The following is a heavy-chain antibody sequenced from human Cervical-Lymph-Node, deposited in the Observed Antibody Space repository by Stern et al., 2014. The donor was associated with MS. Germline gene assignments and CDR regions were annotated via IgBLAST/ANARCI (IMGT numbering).Heavy chain of an antibody. CDR1: GFTFDDYA. CDR3: AKDMEQLGYYYYYGMDV. V-gene: IGHV3-9*01. J-gene: IGHJ6*02. Sequence: VQLVESGGGLVQPGRSLRLSCAASGFTFDDYAMHWVRQAPGKGLDWVSGISWNSGSIGYADSVKGRFTISRDNAKNSLYLQMNSLRAEDTALYYCAKDMEQLGYYYYYGMDVWGQGTTVTVSS. CDR2: ISWNSGSI. D-gene: IGHD6-6*01.